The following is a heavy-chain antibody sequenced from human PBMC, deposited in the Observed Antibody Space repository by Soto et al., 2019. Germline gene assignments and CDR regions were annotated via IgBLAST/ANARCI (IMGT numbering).Heavy chain of an antibody. V-gene: IGHV3-30-3*01. CDR2: ISRDGSSK. CDR3: ARSRNGAVPDSINF. Sequence: GGSLRLSCAASGFTFSRYAMHWVRQAPGEGLEWVAVISRDGSSKYYGDSVKGRFTVSRDNSNNTLYLSMTSLRPDVTAVFYCARSRNGAVPDSINFWGQGTLVTVSS. J-gene: IGHJ4*02. CDR1: GFTFSRYA. D-gene: IGHD2-8*01.